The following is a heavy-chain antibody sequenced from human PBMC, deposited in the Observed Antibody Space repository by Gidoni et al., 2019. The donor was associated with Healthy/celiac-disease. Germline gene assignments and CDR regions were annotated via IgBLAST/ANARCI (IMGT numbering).Heavy chain of an antibody. V-gene: IGHV6-1*01. J-gene: IGHJ4*02. CDR3: AREQWYYYDSSGYHLGAPITGDLDY. D-gene: IGHD3-22*01. CDR2: TYYRSKWYN. CDR1: GDSVSSNSAA. Sequence: QVKLQQSGPGLVKPSQTLSLTCAISGDSVSSNSAAWNWIRQSPSRGLEWLGRTYYRSKWYNDYAVSVKSRITINPDTSKNQFSLQLNSVTPEDTAVYYCAREQWYYYDSSGYHLGAPITGDLDYWGQGTLVTVSS.